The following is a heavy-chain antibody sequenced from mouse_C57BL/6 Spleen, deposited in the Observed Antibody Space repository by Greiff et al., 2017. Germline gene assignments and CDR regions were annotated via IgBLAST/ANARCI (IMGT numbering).Heavy chain of an antibody. J-gene: IGHJ2*01. D-gene: IGHD1-1*01. CDR1: GYTFTDYE. Sequence: QVQLKQSGAELVRPGASVTLSCKASGYTFTDYEMHWVKQTPVHGLEWIGAIDPVTGGTAYNQKFKGKAILTADKSSSTAYMGRLSLTSEDSDDYYSTRSGLTTVVAFDYGGQGTTLTVYS. V-gene: IGHV1-15*01. CDR3: TRSGLTTVVAFDY. CDR2: IDPVTGGT.